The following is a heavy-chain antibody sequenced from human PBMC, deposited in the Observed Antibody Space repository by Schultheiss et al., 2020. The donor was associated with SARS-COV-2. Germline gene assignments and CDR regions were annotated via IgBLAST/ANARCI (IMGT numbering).Heavy chain of an antibody. CDR2: ISGGGSNT. V-gene: IGHV3-23*01. J-gene: IGHJ4*02. D-gene: IGHD3-10*01. CDR3: AKDQEGSYFDY. CDR1: GFTFSSYA. Sequence: GGSLRLSCAASGFTFSSYAMSWVRQAPGKGLEWVSAISGGGSNTYYADSVKGRFTISRDNSKNTLYLQMNSLRAEDTAVYYCAKDQEGSYFDYWGQGTLVTVSS.